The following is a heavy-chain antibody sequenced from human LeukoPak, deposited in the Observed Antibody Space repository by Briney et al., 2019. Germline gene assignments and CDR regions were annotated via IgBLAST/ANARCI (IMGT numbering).Heavy chain of an antibody. CDR1: GFSFSNHW. CDR3: ARDGTFRLDY. Sequence: QPGGSLRLSCAASGFSFSNHWMTWVRQAPGKELEWVANIKQDGSDKNHVDSVKGRFTISRDNAKNTLYLQMNSLRAEDTALYYCARDGTFRLDYWGQGTLVSVSS. D-gene: IGHD1-26*01. CDR2: IKQDGSDK. V-gene: IGHV3-7*05. J-gene: IGHJ4*02.